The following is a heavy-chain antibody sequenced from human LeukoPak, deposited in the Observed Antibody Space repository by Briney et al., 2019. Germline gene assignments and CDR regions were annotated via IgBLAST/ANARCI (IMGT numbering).Heavy chain of an antibody. Sequence: ASVKVSCKASGYTFTGYYMHWVRQAPGQGLEWMGIINPSGGSTSYAQKFQGRVTMTRDTSTSTVYMELSSLRSEDTAVYYCAGDLVATIQAYWGQGTLVTVSS. D-gene: IGHD5-12*01. CDR3: AGDLVATIQAY. CDR1: GYTFTGYY. V-gene: IGHV1-46*01. J-gene: IGHJ4*02. CDR2: INPSGGST.